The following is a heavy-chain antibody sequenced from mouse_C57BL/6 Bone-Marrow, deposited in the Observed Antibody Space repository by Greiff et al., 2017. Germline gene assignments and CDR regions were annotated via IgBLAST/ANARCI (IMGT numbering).Heavy chain of an antibody. J-gene: IGHJ2*01. V-gene: IGHV1-62-2*01. CDR2: FYPGSGSI. CDR3: ARHERYYDYEGYFDY. Sequence: VKLMESGAELVKPGASVKLSCTASGYIFTEYTIHWVKQRSGQGLEWIGWFYPGSGSIKYNERFKDKATLTADKSSNTVYMELSRLTSEDSAVYFCARHERYYDYEGYFDYWGQGTTLTVSS. D-gene: IGHD2-4*01. CDR1: GYIFTEYT.